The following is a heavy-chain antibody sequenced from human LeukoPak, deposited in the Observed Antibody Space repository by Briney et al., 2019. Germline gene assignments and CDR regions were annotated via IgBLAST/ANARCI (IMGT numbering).Heavy chain of an antibody. D-gene: IGHD1-26*01. CDR1: GYSISSGYY. V-gene: IGHV4-38-2*02. CDR2: IYHSGST. J-gene: IGHJ4*02. Sequence: SETLSLTCTVSGYSISSGYYWGWIRQPPGKGLEWIGSIYHSGSTYYNPSLKSRVTISVDTSKNQFSLKLSSVTAADTAVYYCARGSGVGATDDYWGQGTLVTVSS. CDR3: ARGSGVGATDDY.